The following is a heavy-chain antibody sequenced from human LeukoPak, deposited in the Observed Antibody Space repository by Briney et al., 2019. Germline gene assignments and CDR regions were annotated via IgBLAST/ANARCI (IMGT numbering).Heavy chain of an antibody. CDR1: GFTFSSYS. J-gene: IGHJ6*03. V-gene: IGHV3-21*01. CDR2: ISSSSSYI. Sequence: GGSLRLSCAASGFTFSSYSMNWVRQAPGKGLEWVSSISSSSSYIYYADSVKGRFTISRDNAKNSLYLQMNSLRAEDTAVYYCARVGLCSSTSCERSSRGYMDVWGKGTTVTVSS. CDR3: ARVGLCSSTSCERSSRGYMDV. D-gene: IGHD2-2*01.